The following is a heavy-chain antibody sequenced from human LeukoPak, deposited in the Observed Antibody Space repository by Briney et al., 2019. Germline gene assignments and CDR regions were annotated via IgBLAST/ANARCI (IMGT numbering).Heavy chain of an antibody. CDR3: ARDLNSSGWIVPGY. Sequence: GASVKVSCKASGGTFSSYAISWVRQAPGQGLEWMGGIIPIFCTANYAQKFQGRVTITADESTSTAYMELSSLRSEDTAVYYCARDLNSSGWIVPGYWGQGTLVTVSS. J-gene: IGHJ4*02. CDR1: GGTFSSYA. CDR2: IIPIFCTA. V-gene: IGHV1-69*13. D-gene: IGHD6-19*01.